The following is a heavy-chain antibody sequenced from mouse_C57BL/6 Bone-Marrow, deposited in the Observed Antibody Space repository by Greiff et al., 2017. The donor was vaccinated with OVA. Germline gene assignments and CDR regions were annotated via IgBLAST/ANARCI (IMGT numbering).Heavy chain of an antibody. CDR3: ARESLTGPMDY. V-gene: IGHV1-26*01. D-gene: IGHD4-1*01. CDR2: INPNNGGT. Sequence: EVQLQQSGPELVKPGASVKISCKASGYTFTDYYMNWVKQSHGKSLEWIGDINPNNGGTSYNQKFKGKATLTVDKSSSTAYMELRSLTSEDSAVYYCARESLTGPMDYWGQGTSVTGSS. J-gene: IGHJ4*01. CDR1: GYTFTDYY.